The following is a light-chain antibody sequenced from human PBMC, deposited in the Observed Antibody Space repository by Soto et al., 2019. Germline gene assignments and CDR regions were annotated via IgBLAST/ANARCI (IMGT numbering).Light chain of an antibody. Sequence: DIQMTQSPSTLSASVGDRVTITCRASQSISSWLAWYQQKPGKAPKLLIYKTSSLESGVASTFSVGGSGTEFTLTISSLQPDDFATYYCQHSKTFGQGTKGEI. CDR3: QHSKT. CDR2: KTS. J-gene: IGKJ1*01. V-gene: IGKV1-5*03. CDR1: QSISSW.